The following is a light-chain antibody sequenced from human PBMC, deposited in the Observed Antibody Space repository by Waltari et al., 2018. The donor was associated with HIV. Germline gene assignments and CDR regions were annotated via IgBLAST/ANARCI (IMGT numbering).Light chain of an antibody. CDR2: RNT. Sequence: QSLLTQPPSASGTPGQRVTISCSGSSSNIGSNFVYWYQQLPGTAPKLLIYRNTHRPAGVPDRFSGSKSGTSASLASSGLRSEYEADFYCAAWDDSLSGKWVFGGGTKLTVL. CDR1: SSNIGSNF. CDR3: AAWDDSLSGKWV. V-gene: IGLV1-47*01. J-gene: IGLJ3*02.